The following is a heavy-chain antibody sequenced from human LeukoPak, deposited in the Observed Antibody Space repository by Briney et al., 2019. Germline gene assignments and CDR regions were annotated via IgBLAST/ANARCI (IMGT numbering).Heavy chain of an antibody. V-gene: IGHV3-23*01. CDR2: ISGSGGTA. CDR3: YSGGY. D-gene: IGHD3-10*01. J-gene: IGHJ4*02. CDR1: GFTFSNFP. Sequence: PGGSLRLSCEASGFTFSNFPMSWVRQARGKAPQWVAGISGSGGTAYYADSVKGRFTISRDNSKNTLYLQMNSLRAEDTAVYYCYSGGYWGQGTLVTVSS.